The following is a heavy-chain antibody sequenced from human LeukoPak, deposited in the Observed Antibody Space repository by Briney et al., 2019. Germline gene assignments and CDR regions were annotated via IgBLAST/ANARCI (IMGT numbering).Heavy chain of an antibody. Sequence: GGSLRLSCAASGFTFSSYSMNWVCQAPGKGLEWVSSISSSSSYIYYADSVKGRFTISRDNAKNSLYLQMNSLRAEDTAVYYCARDKRFEGDGFDYWGQGTLVTVSS. J-gene: IGHJ4*02. V-gene: IGHV3-21*01. CDR2: ISSSSSYI. D-gene: IGHD3-3*01. CDR3: ARDKRFEGDGFDY. CDR1: GFTFSSYS.